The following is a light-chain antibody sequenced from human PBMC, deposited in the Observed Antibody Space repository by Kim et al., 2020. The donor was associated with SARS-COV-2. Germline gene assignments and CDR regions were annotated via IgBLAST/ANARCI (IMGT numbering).Light chain of an antibody. CDR2: RNN. V-gene: IGLV1-47*01. CDR3: AAWDDSLNEWL. CDR1: SSNIGNNY. Sequence: GQRVTISCSGSSSNIGNNYVYWYQQRPGTAPKLLISRNNQRPSGVPDRFSGSKSGTSASLAITGLRSEDEADYYCAAWDDSLNEWLFGGGTQLTVL. J-gene: IGLJ3*02.